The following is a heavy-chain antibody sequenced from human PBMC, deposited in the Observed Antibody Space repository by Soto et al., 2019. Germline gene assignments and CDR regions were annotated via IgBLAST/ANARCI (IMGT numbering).Heavy chain of an antibody. CDR2: ISGSGGST. CDR1: GFTFSSYA. D-gene: IGHD6-13*01. J-gene: IGHJ6*02. Sequence: SLRLSCAASGFTFSSYAMSWVRQAPGKGLEWVSAISGSGGSTYYADSVKGRFTISRDNSKNTLYLQMNSLRAEDTAVYYCAKESSSWYYYYYGMDLWGQGTTVTVSS. V-gene: IGHV3-23*01. CDR3: AKESSSWYYYYYGMDL.